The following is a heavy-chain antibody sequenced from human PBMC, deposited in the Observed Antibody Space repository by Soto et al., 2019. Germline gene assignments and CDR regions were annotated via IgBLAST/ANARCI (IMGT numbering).Heavy chain of an antibody. J-gene: IGHJ4*02. CDR2: IWYDGSNK. CDR1: GFTFSSNG. V-gene: IGHV3-33*01. Sequence: QVQLVESGGGVVQPGRSLRLSCAASGFTFSSNGMHWVRQAPGKGLEWVAVIWYDGSNKYYADSVKGRFTISRDNSKNTLYLQMNSLRAEDTAVYYCARDRSAVAGTRYFDYWGQGTLVTVSS. CDR3: ARDRSAVAGTRYFDY. D-gene: IGHD6-19*01.